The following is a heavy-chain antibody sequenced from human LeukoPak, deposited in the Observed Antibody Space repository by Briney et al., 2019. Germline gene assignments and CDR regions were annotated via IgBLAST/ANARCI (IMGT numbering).Heavy chain of an antibody. D-gene: IGHD6-13*01. CDR2: INPNSGGT. Sequence: GASVKVSCKASGYTFTGYYMHWVRQAPGQGLEWMGWINPNSGGTNYAQKFQGRVTMTRDTSISTAYMELSRLRSDDTAVYYCARDLGVTAAAGAIDYWGQGTLVTVSS. CDR1: GYTFTGYY. CDR3: ARDLGVTAAAGAIDY. V-gene: IGHV1-2*02. J-gene: IGHJ4*02.